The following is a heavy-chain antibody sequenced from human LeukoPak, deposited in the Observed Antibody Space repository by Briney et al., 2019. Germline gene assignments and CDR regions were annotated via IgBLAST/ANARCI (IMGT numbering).Heavy chain of an antibody. CDR3: ARRALGREQWLAIDY. V-gene: IGHV4-34*01. CDR2: INHSGST. CDR1: GGSFSGYY. J-gene: IGHJ4*02. D-gene: IGHD6-19*01. Sequence: KPSETLSLTCAVYGGSFSGYYWSWIRQPPGKGLEWIGEINHSGSTNYNPSLKSRVTISVDTSKNQFSLKLSSVTAADTAVYYCARRALGREQWLAIDYWGQGTLVTVSS.